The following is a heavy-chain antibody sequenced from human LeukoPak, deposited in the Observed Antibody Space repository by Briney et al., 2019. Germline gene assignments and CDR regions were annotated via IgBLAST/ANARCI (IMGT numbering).Heavy chain of an antibody. CDR2: ISGSGGTT. D-gene: IGHD3-10*01. J-gene: IGHJ4*02. CDR1: GFTFSDYY. V-gene: IGHV3-23*01. Sequence: GGSLRLSCAASGFTFSDYYMSWIRQAPGKGLEWVSYISGSGGTTYYADSVKGRFTISRDTSKNTLSLQMNSLRAEDTAVYYCAKIGAGTDYDFWGQGTLVTVSS. CDR3: AKIGAGTDYDF.